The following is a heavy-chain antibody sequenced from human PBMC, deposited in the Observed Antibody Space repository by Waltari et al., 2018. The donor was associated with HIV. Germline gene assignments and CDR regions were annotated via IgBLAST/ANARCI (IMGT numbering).Heavy chain of an antibody. CDR3: ARGITMVRGVNPLDY. CDR2: IYYSGST. Sequence: QLQLQESGPGLVKPSETLSLTCTVSGGSISSSSYYWGWIRQPPGKGLEWIGSIYYSGSTYYNPSLKSRVTISVDTSKNQFSLKLSSVTAADTAVYYCARGITMVRGVNPLDYWGQGTLVTVSS. CDR1: GGSISSSSYY. J-gene: IGHJ4*02. V-gene: IGHV4-39*01. D-gene: IGHD3-10*01.